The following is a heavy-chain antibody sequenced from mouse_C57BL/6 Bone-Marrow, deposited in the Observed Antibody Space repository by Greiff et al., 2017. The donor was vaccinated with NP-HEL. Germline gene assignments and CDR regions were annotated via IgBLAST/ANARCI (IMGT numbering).Heavy chain of an antibody. J-gene: IGHJ1*03. Sequence: DVKLVESGGGLVQPGGSLSLSCAASGFTFTDYYMSWVRQPPGKALEWLGFIRNKANGYTTEYSVSVKGRFTISRDNSQSILYLQMNARRAEDSATYYCARLLYSNYGGNRYSDVWGTGTTVTVSS. V-gene: IGHV7-3*01. D-gene: IGHD2-5*01. CDR2: IRNKANGYTT. CDR3: ARLLYSNYGGNRYSDV. CDR1: GFTFTDYY.